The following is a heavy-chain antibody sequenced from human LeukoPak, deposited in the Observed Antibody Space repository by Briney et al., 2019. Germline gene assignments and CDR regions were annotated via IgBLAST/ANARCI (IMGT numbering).Heavy chain of an antibody. CDR2: IYTSGSP. Sequence: SETLSLTCTLYGGSISSNSCSWIRQHAGKGLEWIEHIYTSGSPNYNPSLRSRVTMSVDTSKNQISLKLSSVTAADSAVYYCARGSEQWLTYFDYWGQGTLVTVSS. J-gene: IGHJ4*02. CDR1: GGSISSNS. V-gene: IGHV4-4*07. D-gene: IGHD6-19*01. CDR3: ARGSEQWLTYFDY.